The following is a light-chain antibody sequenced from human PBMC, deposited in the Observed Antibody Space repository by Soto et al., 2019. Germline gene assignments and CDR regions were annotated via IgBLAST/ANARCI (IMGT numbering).Light chain of an antibody. Sequence: EIVLTQSPGTLSLSPGERATLSCRASQSVSSSYLAWYQQKPGQAPRLLIYGASSRATGIPDRFSGSGSGTDFTLTISRLEPEDFAVYYCQHHGSSLWTFGQGNKVEIK. CDR2: GAS. CDR3: QHHGSSLWT. CDR1: QSVSSSY. V-gene: IGKV3-20*01. J-gene: IGKJ1*01.